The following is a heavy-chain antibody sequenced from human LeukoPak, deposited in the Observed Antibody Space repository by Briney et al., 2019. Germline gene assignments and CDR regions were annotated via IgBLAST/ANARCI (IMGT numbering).Heavy chain of an antibody. CDR1: GGSFSGYY. V-gene: IGHV4-34*01. CDR2: INHSGST. CDR3: ARGRGSYTYHYYFDY. J-gene: IGHJ4*02. Sequence: SETLSLTCAVYGGSFSGYYWSWIRQPPGKGLEWIGEINHSGSTNYNPSLKSRVTISVDTSKNQFSLKLSSVTAADTAVYYCARGRGSYTYHYYFDYWGQGTLVTVSS. D-gene: IGHD1-26*01.